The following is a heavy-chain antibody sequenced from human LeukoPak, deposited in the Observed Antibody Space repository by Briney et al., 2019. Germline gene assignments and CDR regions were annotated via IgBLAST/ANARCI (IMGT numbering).Heavy chain of an antibody. D-gene: IGHD3-10*01. CDR2: INAGNGAT. Sequence: ASVKVSCKASGFTLISYGMHWVRQGPGHRLEWMGWINAGNGATKYSQKFQGRVTITRDTSANTAYMELSSLRYEDTAVYYCARVYNYSSAHGVDVWGQGTTVTVSS. V-gene: IGHV1-3*01. CDR3: ARVYNYSSAHGVDV. CDR1: GFTLISYG. J-gene: IGHJ6*02.